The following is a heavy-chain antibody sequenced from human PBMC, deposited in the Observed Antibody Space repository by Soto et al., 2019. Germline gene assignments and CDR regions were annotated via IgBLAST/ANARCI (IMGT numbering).Heavy chain of an antibody. CDR2: IYYSGST. CDR3: ASWYSSSWSNFDF. CDR1: GFSVSSGNYY. V-gene: IGHV4-61*01. Sequence: PXETLSLTCTVSGFSVSSGNYYWNWIWQSPGRGLEWIGYIYYSGSTNYNPSLKSRVSISVDTSKNQFSLRLSSVTAADTAVYYCASWYSSSWSNFDFWGQGDLVTVSS. J-gene: IGHJ4*02. D-gene: IGHD6-13*01.